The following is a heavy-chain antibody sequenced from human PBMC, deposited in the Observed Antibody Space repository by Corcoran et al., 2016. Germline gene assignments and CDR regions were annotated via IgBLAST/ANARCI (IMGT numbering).Heavy chain of an antibody. CDR2: ISSSSTNI. V-gene: IGHV3-48*02. CDR1: GFTLNGYA. CDR3: AIDPSYGSNFVRHFDL. D-gene: IGHD4-4*01. Sequence: EVQVVESGGGLVPPGGSLRISCAASGFTLNGYALNWVRQDQGKGLEWVSYISSSSTNIHYADSVKGRFTISRDNAKNTLYLQMSSLRDESTAVYHCAIDPSYGSNFVRHFDLWGRGTLVTVSS. J-gene: IGHJ2*01.